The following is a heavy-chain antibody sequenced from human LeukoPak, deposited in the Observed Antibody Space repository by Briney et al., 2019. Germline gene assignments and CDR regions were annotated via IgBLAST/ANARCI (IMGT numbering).Heavy chain of an antibody. D-gene: IGHD2-2*01. V-gene: IGHV4-4*07. Sequence: SETLSLTCTVSGGSISSYYWCWTRQPAGKGLEWIGRIYTSGSTNYNPSLKSRVTISVDKSKNQFSLKLSSVTAAGTAVYYCARGVVVVGPALGRCGSYHYYMDVWGQGTTVTVSS. CDR2: IYTSGST. J-gene: IGHJ6*02. CDR1: GGSISSYY. CDR3: ARGVVVVGPALGRCGSYHYYMDV.